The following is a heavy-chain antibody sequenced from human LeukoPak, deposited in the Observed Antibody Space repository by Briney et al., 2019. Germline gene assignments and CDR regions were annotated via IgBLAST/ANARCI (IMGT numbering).Heavy chain of an antibody. CDR1: GGSFSGYY. D-gene: IGHD5-18*01. V-gene: IGHV4-34*01. CDR3: AREDTAMVTRNPFDY. Sequence: SETLSLTCAVYGGSFSGYYWSWIRHPPGKGLEGVGESNHSGSTNYNPSLKSRVTISVETSKNQFSLKLSSVTAADTAVYYCAREDTAMVTRNPFDYWGQGTLVTVSS. CDR2: SNHSGST. J-gene: IGHJ4*02.